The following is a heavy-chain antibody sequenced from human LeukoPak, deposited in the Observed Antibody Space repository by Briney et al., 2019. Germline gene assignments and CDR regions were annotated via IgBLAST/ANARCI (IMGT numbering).Heavy chain of an antibody. J-gene: IGHJ6*03. V-gene: IGHV6-1*01. Sequence: SQTLSLTCAISGDSVSSNSAAWNWIRQSPSRGLEWLGRTYYRPKWYNDYAVSVKSRITINPDTSKNQFSLQLNSVTPEDTAVYYCARGGLVVVPAAMDVYYYYMDVWGKGTTVTVSS. CDR1: GDSVSSNSAA. CDR2: TYYRPKWYN. D-gene: IGHD2-2*01. CDR3: ARGGLVVVPAAMDVYYYYMDV.